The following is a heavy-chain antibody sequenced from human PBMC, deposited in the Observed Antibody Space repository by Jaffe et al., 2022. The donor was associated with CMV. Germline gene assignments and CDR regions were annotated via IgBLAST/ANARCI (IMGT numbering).Heavy chain of an antibody. CDR2: ISGSGGST. J-gene: IGHJ4*02. CDR3: AKDFGGSYYGVVFVDY. CDR1: GFTFSSYA. D-gene: IGHD1-26*01. Sequence: EVQLLESGGGLVQPGGSLRLSCAASGFTFSSYAMSWVRQAPGKGLEWVSAISGSGGSTYYADSVKGRFTISRDNSKNTLYLQMNSLRAEDTAVYYCAKDFGGSYYGVVFVDYWGQGTLVTVSS. V-gene: IGHV3-23*01.